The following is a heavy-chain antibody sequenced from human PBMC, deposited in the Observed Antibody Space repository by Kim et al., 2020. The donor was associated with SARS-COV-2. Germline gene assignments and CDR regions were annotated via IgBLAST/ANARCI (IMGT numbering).Heavy chain of an antibody. J-gene: IGHJ4*02. CDR2: ISSARSTINYA. CDR1: GFTFSNYS. V-gene: IGHV3-48*02. D-gene: IGHD4-17*01. CDR3: VRPDYGDYGFR. Sequence: GGSLRLSCTVSGFTFSNYSMNWVRQAPGKGLEWIAYISSARSTINYAYYADSLRGRFTISRDNAKNSLYLQMTSLRDEDTAVYFCVRPDYGDYGFRWGQGTLVTVSS.